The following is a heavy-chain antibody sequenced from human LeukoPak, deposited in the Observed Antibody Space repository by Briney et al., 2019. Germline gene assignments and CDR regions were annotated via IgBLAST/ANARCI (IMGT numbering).Heavy chain of an antibody. J-gene: IGHJ3*02. CDR2: IIPILGIA. CDR3: ASPIAGDAFDI. V-gene: IGHV1-69*04. CDR1: GGTFSSYA. Sequence: SVKVSCKASGGTFSSYAISWVRQAPGQGLEWMGRIIPILGIANYAQKFQGRVTITADKSTSTAYMELSSLRSEDTAVYYCASPIAGDAFDIWGQGTMVTVSS.